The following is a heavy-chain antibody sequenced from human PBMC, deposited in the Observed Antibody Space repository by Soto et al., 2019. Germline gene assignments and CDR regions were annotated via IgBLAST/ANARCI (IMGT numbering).Heavy chain of an antibody. V-gene: IGHV1-69*06. CDR3: ARAAYCSSTSCYLEVGAFDI. J-gene: IGHJ3*02. D-gene: IGHD2-2*01. CDR2: IIPIFGTA. CDR1: GGTFSMYA. Sequence: SVKVSCKASGGTFSMYAISWVLQSPLQWLEWMGGIIPIFGTANYAQKFQGRVTITADKSTSTAYMELSSLRSEDTAVYYCARAAYCSSTSCYLEVGAFDIWGQGTMVTVSS.